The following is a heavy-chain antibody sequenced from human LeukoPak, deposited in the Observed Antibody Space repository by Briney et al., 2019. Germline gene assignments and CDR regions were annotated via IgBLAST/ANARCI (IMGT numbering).Heavy chain of an antibody. CDR1: GYTFTGYY. V-gene: IGHV1-8*02. D-gene: IGHD1-26*01. Sequence: ASVKVSCKASGYTFTGYYMHWVRQATGQGLEWMGWMNPNSGNTGYAQKFQGRVTMTRNTSISTAYMELSSLRSEDTAVYYCARGNIVGATKASHWGQGTLVTVSS. J-gene: IGHJ4*02. CDR3: ARGNIVGATKASH. CDR2: MNPNSGNT.